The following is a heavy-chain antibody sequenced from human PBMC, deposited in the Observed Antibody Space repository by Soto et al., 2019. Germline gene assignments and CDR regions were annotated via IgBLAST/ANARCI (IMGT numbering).Heavy chain of an antibody. V-gene: IGHV1-3*01. CDR2: INAGNGNT. D-gene: IGHD6-13*01. CDR1: GYTFTSYA. CDR3: ARFPGIAAAGTASNN. J-gene: IGHJ4*02. Sequence: QVQLVQSGAEVKKPGASVKVSCKASGYTFTSYAMHWVRQAPGQRLEWMGWINAGNGNTKYSQKFQGRVTITRDTSASTAYMELSSLRSEDTAVYYCARFPGIAAAGTASNNWGQGTLVTVSS.